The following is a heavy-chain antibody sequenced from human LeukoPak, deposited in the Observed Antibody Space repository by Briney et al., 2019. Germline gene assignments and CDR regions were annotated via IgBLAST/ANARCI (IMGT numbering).Heavy chain of an antibody. Sequence: SQTLSLTCTVSGGSISSGDYYWSWIRQPPGKGLEWIGYIYHSGSTYYNPSLKSRVTISVDTSKNQFSLKLSSVTAADTAVYYCARRNMLEYCSGGSCYPDYYYGMDVWGKGTTVTVSS. V-gene: IGHV4-30-4*01. CDR1: GGSISSGDYY. CDR3: ARRNMLEYCSGGSCYPDYYYGMDV. D-gene: IGHD2-15*01. CDR2: IYHSGST. J-gene: IGHJ6*04.